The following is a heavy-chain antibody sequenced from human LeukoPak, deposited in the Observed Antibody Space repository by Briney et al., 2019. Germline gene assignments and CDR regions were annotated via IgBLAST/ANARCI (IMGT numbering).Heavy chain of an antibody. D-gene: IGHD2-15*01. V-gene: IGHV3-23*01. CDR3: AKGLYWGSDTFAYYYYGMDV. CDR2: ISGSGGST. J-gene: IGHJ6*02. Sequence: TGGSLRLSCAASGFTFSNYAMSWVRQAPGKGLEWVSAISGSGGSTHYADSVKGRFTISRDNSKNTLYLQMNSLRAEDTAVYYCAKGLYWGSDTFAYYYYGMDVWGQGTTVTVSS. CDR1: GFTFSNYA.